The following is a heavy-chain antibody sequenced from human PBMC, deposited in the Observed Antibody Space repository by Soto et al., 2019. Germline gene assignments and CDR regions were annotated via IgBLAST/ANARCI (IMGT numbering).Heavy chain of an antibody. Sequence: PSETLSLTCTVSGGSISSSSYYWGWIRQPPGKGLEWIGSIYYSGSTYHNPSLKSRVTISVDTSKNQFSLKLSSVTAADTAVYYCARQLLWFGELLLFREFDPWGQGTLVTVSS. J-gene: IGHJ5*02. CDR1: GGSISSSSYY. D-gene: IGHD3-10*01. CDR3: ARQLLWFGELLLFREFDP. CDR2: IYYSGST. V-gene: IGHV4-39*01.